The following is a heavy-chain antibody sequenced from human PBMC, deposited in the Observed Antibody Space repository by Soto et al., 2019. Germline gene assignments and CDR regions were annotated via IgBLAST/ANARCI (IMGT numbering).Heavy chain of an antibody. Sequence: ASVKVSCKASGYTFTSYAMHLVRQAPGQRLEWMGWINAGNGNTKYSQKFQGRVTITRDTSASTAYMELSSLRSEDTAVYYCARGSGYYYWDYYWGQGTLVTVSS. J-gene: IGHJ4*02. CDR3: ARGSGYYYWDYY. D-gene: IGHD3-22*01. V-gene: IGHV1-3*01. CDR1: GYTFTSYA. CDR2: INAGNGNT.